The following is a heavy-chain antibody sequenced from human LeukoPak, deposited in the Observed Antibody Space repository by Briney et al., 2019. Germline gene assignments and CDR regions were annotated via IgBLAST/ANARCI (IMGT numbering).Heavy chain of an antibody. CDR1: EFTFSSYW. V-gene: IGHV3-7*01. D-gene: IGHD6-6*01. Sequence: GGSLRLSCTASEFTFSSYWMSWVRQAPGKGLEWVANIKQDGSEKDYVDSVKGRFTISRDNAKNSLYLQMDSLRAEDAAVYYCARTSGESTAALRAPFDYWGQGTLATVSS. CDR2: IKQDGSEK. J-gene: IGHJ4*02. CDR3: ARTSGESTAALRAPFDY.